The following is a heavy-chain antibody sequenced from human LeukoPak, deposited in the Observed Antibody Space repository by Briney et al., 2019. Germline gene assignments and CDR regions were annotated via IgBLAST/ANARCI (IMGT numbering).Heavy chain of an antibody. CDR3: ARDRPTSGSYFFDY. J-gene: IGHJ4*02. Sequence: GGSLRLSCAASAFTFSDYSMNWVRQAPGKGLEWISYISGRSSTIYYADSVRGRFTISRDNAKNSMYLQMNSLRAEDTAVYYCARDRPTSGSYFFDYWSQGTLVTVSS. CDR2: ISGRSSTI. V-gene: IGHV3-48*01. D-gene: IGHD1-26*01. CDR1: AFTFSDYS.